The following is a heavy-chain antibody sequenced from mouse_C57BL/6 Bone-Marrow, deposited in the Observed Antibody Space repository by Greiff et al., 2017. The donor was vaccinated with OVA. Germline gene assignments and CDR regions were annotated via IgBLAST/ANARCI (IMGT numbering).Heavy chain of an antibody. J-gene: IGHJ4*01. Sequence: VQLKESGPGLAKPSQTLSLTCSVTGYSITSDYWNWIRQFPGNKLEYMGYISYSGSNYYTPSLKSRISITRDTSKNQEYLQLNSVTTEDTATYSCARFGDYDLYAMDYWGQGTSVTVSS. V-gene: IGHV3-8*01. CDR1: GYSITSDY. CDR2: ISYSGSN. CDR3: ARFGDYDLYAMDY. D-gene: IGHD2-4*01.